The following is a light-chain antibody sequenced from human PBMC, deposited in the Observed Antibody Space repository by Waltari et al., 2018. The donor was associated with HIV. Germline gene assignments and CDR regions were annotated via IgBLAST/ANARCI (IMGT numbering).Light chain of an antibody. CDR3: SSYTTSSTVV. V-gene: IGLV2-14*01. CDR1: SSDVGDSKY. CDR2: EVK. J-gene: IGLJ3*02. Sequence: QSALTQPASVSGSPAQSITISCTSTSSDVGDSKYVSWYQQYPGKAPKLMIYEVKNRPSGVSNRFSGSKSGHTASLTISGLQTEDEGDYYCSSYTTSSTVVFGGGTKLTVL.